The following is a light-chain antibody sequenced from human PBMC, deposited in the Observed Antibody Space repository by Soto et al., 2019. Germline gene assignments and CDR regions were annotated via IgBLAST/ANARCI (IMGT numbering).Light chain of an antibody. CDR2: EVS. CDR3: SSYTTTSTLGV. Sequence: QSALTQPASVSGSPGQSITISCTGTSSDIGGFNYVSWYQQHPGTAPKLIIYEVSNRPSGISNRFSGSKSGNTASLTISGLQAEDEADYYCSSYTTTSTLGVFGGGTQLTVL. CDR1: SSDIGGFNY. J-gene: IGLJ3*02. V-gene: IGLV2-14*01.